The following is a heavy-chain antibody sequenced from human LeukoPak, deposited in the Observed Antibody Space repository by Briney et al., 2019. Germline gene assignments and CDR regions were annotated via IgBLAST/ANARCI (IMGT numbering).Heavy chain of an antibody. J-gene: IGHJ4*02. CDR1: GFTVSSNY. D-gene: IGHD6-19*01. V-gene: IGHV3-7*01. Sequence: GGSLRLSCAASGFTVSSNYMSWVRQAPGKGLEWVANIKQDGSEKYYVDSVKGRFTISRDNAKNSLYLQMNSLRAEDTAVYYCAREKDGAVAPLDYWGQGTLVTVSS. CDR2: IKQDGSEK. CDR3: AREKDGAVAPLDY.